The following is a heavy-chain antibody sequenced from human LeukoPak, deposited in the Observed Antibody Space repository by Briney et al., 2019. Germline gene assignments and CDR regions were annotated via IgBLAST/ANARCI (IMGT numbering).Heavy chain of an antibody. J-gene: IGHJ5*02. CDR1: GXTFSSYA. Sequence: AGGSLRLSCAASGXTFSSYALSWVRQAPGKGLEWVSAISGSGGSTYYADSVKGRFTISRDNSKNTLYLQMNSLRAEDTAVYYCAKVPNVSWYYDFWSGPNWFDPWGQGTLVTVSS. CDR3: AKVPNVSWYYDFWSGPNWFDP. D-gene: IGHD3-3*01. CDR2: ISGSGGST. V-gene: IGHV3-23*01.